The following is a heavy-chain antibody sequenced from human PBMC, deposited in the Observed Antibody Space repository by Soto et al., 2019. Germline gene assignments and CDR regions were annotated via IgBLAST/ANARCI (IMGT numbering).Heavy chain of an antibody. CDR3: ARRSSGWYFDY. D-gene: IGHD6-19*01. CDR1: GFTFSSYA. J-gene: IGHJ4*02. CDR2: ISGSGGST. Sequence: EVQVLESGGGLVQPGGSLRLSCAASGFTFSSYAMNWVRQAPGKGLEWVSVISGSGGSTYYVDSVKDRFTISRDNSKNTLYLQMNSLRAEDTAVYYCARRSSGWYFDYWGQGPLVTVSS. V-gene: IGHV3-23*01.